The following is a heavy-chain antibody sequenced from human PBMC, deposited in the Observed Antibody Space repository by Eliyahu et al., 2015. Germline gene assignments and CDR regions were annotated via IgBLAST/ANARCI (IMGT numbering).Heavy chain of an antibody. V-gene: IGHV4-59*11. J-gene: IGHJ5*01. CDR3: ASRHFDANWFDY. CDR1: XXPPLSXHL. CDR2: IHYSGNT. D-gene: IGHD3-9*01. Sequence: QVQLQESGPGLVRPAETLXXMCTGXXXPPLSXHLRSGSRHTPGKGLEYIGQIHYSGNTRYSPSLSRRVSMSLDTPKKSLSLKLSSVTAADTGIYYCASRHFDANWFDYWGQGVQVTVSS.